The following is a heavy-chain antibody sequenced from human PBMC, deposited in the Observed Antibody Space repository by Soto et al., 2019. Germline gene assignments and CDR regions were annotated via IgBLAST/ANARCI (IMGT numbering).Heavy chain of an antibody. D-gene: IGHD3-9*01. Sequence: QVQLVQSEAEVKKPGASVKVSCKASGYTFTSYGISWVRQAPGQGLEWMGWISAYNGNTNYAQKLQGRVTMTTDTSRSTAYMVMRSLRDDEKAVYYCARDPGFRSDYWGQGTLVTVSS. V-gene: IGHV1-18*01. CDR2: ISAYNGNT. J-gene: IGHJ4*02. CDR1: GYTFTSYG. CDR3: ARDPGFRSDY.